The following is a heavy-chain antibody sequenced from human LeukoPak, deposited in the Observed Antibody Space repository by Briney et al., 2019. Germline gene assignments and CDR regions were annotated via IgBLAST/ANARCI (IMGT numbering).Heavy chain of an antibody. J-gene: IGHJ6*03. Sequence: ASVKVSCKASGGTFSSYAISWVRQAPGQGPEWMGRIIPILGIANDAQKFQGRVTITADKSTSTAYMELSSLRSEDTAVYYCASLPDFWSGYTPEDYYYMDVWGKGTTVTVSS. CDR2: IIPILGIA. V-gene: IGHV1-69*04. CDR1: GGTFSSYA. D-gene: IGHD3-3*01. CDR3: ASLPDFWSGYTPEDYYYMDV.